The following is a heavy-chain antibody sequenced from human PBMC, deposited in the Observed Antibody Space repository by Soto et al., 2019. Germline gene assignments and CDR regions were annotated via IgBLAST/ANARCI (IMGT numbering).Heavy chain of an antibody. CDR1: GGSISSYY. D-gene: IGHD3-10*01. V-gene: IGHV4-59*01. J-gene: IGHJ3*02. CDR2: IYYSGST. Sequence: QVQLQESGPGLVKPSETLSLTCTVSGGSISSYYWSWIRQPPGQGLEWIGYIYYSGSTNYNPSLKSRVTISVDTSKNQFSLKLSAVTAADKAVYYCARVWGGAFDIWGQGTMVTVSS. CDR3: ARVWGGAFDI.